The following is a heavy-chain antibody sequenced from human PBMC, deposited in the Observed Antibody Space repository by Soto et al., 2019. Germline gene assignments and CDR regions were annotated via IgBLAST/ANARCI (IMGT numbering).Heavy chain of an antibody. D-gene: IGHD6-19*01. CDR2: IYHSGST. Sequence: PSETLSLTCTVSGGSISSYYWSWIRQPPGKGLEWIGYIYHSGSTYYNPSLKSRVTISVDRSKNQFSLKLSSVTAADTAVYYCARAGDSSGPVALGYWGQGTLVTVS. V-gene: IGHV4-59*12. J-gene: IGHJ4*02. CDR1: GGSISSYY. CDR3: ARAGDSSGPVALGY.